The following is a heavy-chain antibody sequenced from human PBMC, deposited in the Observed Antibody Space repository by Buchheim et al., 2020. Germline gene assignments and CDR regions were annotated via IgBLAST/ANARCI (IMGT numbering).Heavy chain of an antibody. CDR1: VYSFTSYW. CDR2: IDPSDSYT. CDR3: ARHDSSSWYLVGNWFDP. J-gene: IGHJ5*02. D-gene: IGHD6-13*01. Sequence: EVQLVQSGAEVKKPGESLRISCKGSVYSFTSYWISWVRQMPGKGLEWMGRIDPSDSYTNYSPSFQGHVTISADKSISTAYLQWSSLKASDTAMYYCARHDSSSWYLVGNWFDPWGQGTL. V-gene: IGHV5-10-1*01.